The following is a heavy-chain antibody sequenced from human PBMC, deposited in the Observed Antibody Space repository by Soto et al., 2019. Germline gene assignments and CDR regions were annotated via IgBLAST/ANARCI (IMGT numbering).Heavy chain of an antibody. V-gene: IGHV4-4*02. J-gene: IGHJ4*02. D-gene: IGHD3-10*01. CDR3: AREMVRGVGIYYFDY. CDR2: IYHSGST. CDR1: GGSISSSNW. Sequence: QVQLQESGPGLVKPSGTLSLTCAVSGGSISSSNWWSWVRQPPGKGLEWIGEIYHSGSTNYNPSLKRRVTISVAKSTNQFSLKRGSVTDADTAVYYCAREMVRGVGIYYFDYWVQGTLVTVSS.